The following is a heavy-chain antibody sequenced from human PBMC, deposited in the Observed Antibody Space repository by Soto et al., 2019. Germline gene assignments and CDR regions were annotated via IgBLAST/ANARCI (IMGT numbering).Heavy chain of an antibody. CDR3: ARHSATGAPKKYYDFSGEVDT. D-gene: IGHD3-3*01. CDR1: GYSFTSYW. CDR2: IDPSDSYT. J-gene: IGHJ5*02. Sequence: GDSMKISCKGSGYSFTSYWISWVRQMPGKGLEWMGRIDPSDSYTNYSPSFQGHVTISADKSISTAYLQWSSLKASDTAMYYCARHSATGAPKKYYDFSGEVDTWGQGTLVTVAS. V-gene: IGHV5-10-1*01.